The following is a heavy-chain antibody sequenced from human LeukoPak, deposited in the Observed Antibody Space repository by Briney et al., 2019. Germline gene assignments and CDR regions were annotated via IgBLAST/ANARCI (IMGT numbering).Heavy chain of an antibody. J-gene: IGHJ4*02. D-gene: IGHD4-23*01. V-gene: IGHV3-66*04. CDR2: IYSGGST. CDR3: ARQRDYGGTLDY. CDR1: GFTVSSNY. Sequence: GGSLRLSCAASGFTVSSNYMSWVRQAPGKGLEWVSVIYSGGSTNYADSVKGRFTISRDISKNTLYLQMNSLRAEDTAVYYCARQRDYGGTLDYRGQGTLVTVSS.